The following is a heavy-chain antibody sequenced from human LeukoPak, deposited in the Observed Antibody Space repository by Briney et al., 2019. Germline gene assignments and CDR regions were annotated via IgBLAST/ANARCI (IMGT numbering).Heavy chain of an antibody. J-gene: IGHJ6*02. Sequence: GGSLKLSCAASGLSFSGSAVHWVRQASGRGLEWLGRIRSKANSYVTAYAASVNGRFIISRDDSRNTAYLQMNSLQTEDTAVYYCTRHSDKYCSGAGCYVYNFYGMDVWGQGTTVTVSS. CDR2: IRSKANSYVT. CDR1: GLSFSGSA. D-gene: IGHD2-15*01. CDR3: TRHSDKYCSGAGCYVYNFYGMDV. V-gene: IGHV3-73*01.